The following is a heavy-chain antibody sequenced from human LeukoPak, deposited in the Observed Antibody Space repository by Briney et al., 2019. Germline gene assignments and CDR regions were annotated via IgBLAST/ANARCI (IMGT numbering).Heavy chain of an antibody. CDR1: GFTFSRYG. V-gene: IGHV3-30*03. CDR2: VSYEGSNK. Sequence: GRSLRLSCAASGFTFSRYGMHWVRQAPGKGLEWVAVVSYEGSNKYYADSVKGRFTISRDNSKNTLYLQMNSLRPEDTAVYYCARKITLFGVASHFDYWGQGTLVSVSS. CDR3: ARKITLFGVASHFDY. D-gene: IGHD3-3*01. J-gene: IGHJ4*02.